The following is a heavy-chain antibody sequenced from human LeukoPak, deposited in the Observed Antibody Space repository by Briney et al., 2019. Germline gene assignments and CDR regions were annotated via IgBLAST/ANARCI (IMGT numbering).Heavy chain of an antibody. J-gene: IGHJ6*03. Sequence: GGSLRLSCAVSGFSLRSFWMSWVRQAPGKGLEWVSSISSHSNYIYYADSVKGRFTISRDSAKNSLFLQMNSLRAEDMAVYYCARETAPAMVNFYYYYYYMDVWGKGTTVTVSS. CDR3: ARETAPAMVNFYYYYYYMDV. V-gene: IGHV3-21*01. D-gene: IGHD5-18*01. CDR1: GFSLRSFW. CDR2: ISSHSNYI.